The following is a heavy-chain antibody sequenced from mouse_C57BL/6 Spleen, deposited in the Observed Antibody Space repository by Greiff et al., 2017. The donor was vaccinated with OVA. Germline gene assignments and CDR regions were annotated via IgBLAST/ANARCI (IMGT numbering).Heavy chain of an antibody. V-gene: IGHV1-81*01. CDR1: GYTFTSYG. CDR2: IYPRNGNT. D-gene: IGHD1-1*01. CDR3: ARGNVGSSRCFDY. J-gene: IGHJ2*01. Sequence: QVQLQQSGAELARPGASVKLSCKASGYTFTSYGMSWVKQRTGQGLEWIGEIYPRNGNTNYNQKFKGKATVTADKSSSTAYMELRSLTSEDSAVDDCARGNVGSSRCFDYWGQGTTLTVSS.